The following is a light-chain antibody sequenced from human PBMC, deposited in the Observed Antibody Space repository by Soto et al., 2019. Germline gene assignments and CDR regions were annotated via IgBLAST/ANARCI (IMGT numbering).Light chain of an antibody. CDR2: DAS. CDR1: QSFSSY. Sequence: EIVLTQPPATLSLSPGERATLSCRASQSFSSYLAWYQQKPGQAPRLLIYDASNRATGIPARFSGSGSGTDFTLTISSLEPEDFAVYYCQQRSNWPPITFGQGTRLEI. V-gene: IGKV3-11*01. CDR3: QQRSNWPPIT. J-gene: IGKJ5*01.